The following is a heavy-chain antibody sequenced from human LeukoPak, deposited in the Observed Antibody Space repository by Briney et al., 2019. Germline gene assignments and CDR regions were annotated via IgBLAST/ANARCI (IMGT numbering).Heavy chain of an antibody. V-gene: IGHV1-2*02. Sequence: GASVKVSCKASGYTFTGYYMHWVRQAPEQGLEWMGWIIPNSGGTKYAQKFQGRVTMTRDTSISTVYMELRRLRSDDTAVYYCARDGYRYFYENSAYLEYFRHWGLGTLVTVSS. CDR2: IIPNSGGT. J-gene: IGHJ1*01. CDR1: GYTFTGYY. CDR3: ARDGYRYFYENSAYLEYFRH. D-gene: IGHD3-22*01.